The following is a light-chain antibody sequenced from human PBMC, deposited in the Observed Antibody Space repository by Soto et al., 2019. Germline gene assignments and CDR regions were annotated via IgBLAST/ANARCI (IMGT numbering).Light chain of an antibody. Sequence: DIPMTQSPSSLSASVGDRVTITCRASQTISSYLNWYQQKPNKAPKLLIFAASNLESGVPSRFSGSGSGTDFTLTISSLQPEDFAIYYCQQSHNPPYTFGQGTKLEIK. CDR3: QQSHNPPYT. CDR2: AAS. V-gene: IGKV1-39*01. J-gene: IGKJ2*01. CDR1: QTISSY.